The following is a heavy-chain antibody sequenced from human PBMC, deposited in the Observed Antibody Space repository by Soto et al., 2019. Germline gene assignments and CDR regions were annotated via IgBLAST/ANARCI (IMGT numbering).Heavy chain of an antibody. D-gene: IGHD2-21*01. Sequence: PGESLKISCKGSGYSFASYWISWVRQMPGKGLEWMGRIDPSDSYTNYSPFFQGHVTISTDRSITTAYLQWSSLKASDTAMYYCARGSLAPWPNWFDPWGQGTLVTVSS. CDR3: ARGSLAPWPNWFDP. V-gene: IGHV5-10-1*01. CDR2: IDPSDSYT. CDR1: GYSFASYW. J-gene: IGHJ5*02.